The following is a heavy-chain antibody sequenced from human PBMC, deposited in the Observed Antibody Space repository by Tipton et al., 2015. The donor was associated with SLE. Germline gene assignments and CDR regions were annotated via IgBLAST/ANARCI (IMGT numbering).Heavy chain of an antibody. V-gene: IGHV4-39*01. Sequence: GLVKPSETLSLTCTVSGGSISSSSYYWGWIRQPPGKGLEWIGSIYYSGSTYYNPSLKSRVTISVDTSKNQFSLKLSSVTAADTAVYYCARSGYSYGLDYWGQGTLVTVSS. CDR2: IYYSGST. CDR1: GGSISSSSYY. D-gene: IGHD5-18*01. CDR3: ARSGYSYGLDY. J-gene: IGHJ4*02.